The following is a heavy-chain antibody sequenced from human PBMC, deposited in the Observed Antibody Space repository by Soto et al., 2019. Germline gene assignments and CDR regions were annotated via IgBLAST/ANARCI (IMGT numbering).Heavy chain of an antibody. CDR3: ARDGYYYDSSGYYFYWYFDL. CDR2: IKQDGSEK. CDR1: GFTFSSYW. V-gene: IGHV3-7*05. J-gene: IGHJ2*01. D-gene: IGHD3-22*01. Sequence: EVQLVESGGGLVQPGGSLRLSCAASGFTFSSYWMSWVRQAPGKGLEWVANIKQDGSEKYYVDSVKGRFTISRDNAKNSLYLQMNRLRAEDTAVYYCARDGYYYDSSGYYFYWYFDLWGRGTLVTVSS.